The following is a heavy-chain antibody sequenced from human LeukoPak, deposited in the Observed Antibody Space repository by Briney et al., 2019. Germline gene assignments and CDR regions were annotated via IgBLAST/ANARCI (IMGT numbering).Heavy chain of an antibody. CDR1: GYTLTAYY. CDR3: ARDFNTPSLDY. D-gene: IGHD2/OR15-2a*01. J-gene: IGHJ4*02. CDR2: INPNSGGT. V-gene: IGHV1-2*02. Sequence: GASVKVSCKASGYTLTAYYMHWVRQAPGQGLEWMGWINPNSGGTNYAQKFQGRVTMTRDTSISTAYMELSSLRSDDTAVYYCARDFNTPSLDYWGQGTLVTVSS.